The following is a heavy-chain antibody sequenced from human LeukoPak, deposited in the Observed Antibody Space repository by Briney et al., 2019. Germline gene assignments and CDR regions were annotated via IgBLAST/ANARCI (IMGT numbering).Heavy chain of an antibody. CDR3: ARGQTLFDY. CDR2: IYHSGST. V-gene: IGHV4-30-2*01. J-gene: IGHJ4*02. Sequence: KTSQTLSLTCAVSGGSISSAGYSWSWIRQPPGKGLEWIGFIYHSGSTYYNPSLKSRVTISVDTSKNQFSLKLNSVTAADTAVYYCARGQTLFDYWGQGTLVTVSS. CDR1: GGSISSAGYS.